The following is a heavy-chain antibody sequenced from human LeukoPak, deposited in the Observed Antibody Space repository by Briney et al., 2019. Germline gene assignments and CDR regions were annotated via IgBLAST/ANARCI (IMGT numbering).Heavy chain of an antibody. J-gene: IGHJ4*02. D-gene: IGHD7-27*01. CDR3: ARPNWARRYFDY. CDR1: GYIFTSYS. V-gene: IGHV5-51*01. CDR2: IYPYDSEI. Sequence: GGSLKISCRGSGYIFTSYSIAWVRQMPGKDLGWMGVIYPYDSEIRYSPSFQGQVTISADKSINTAYLQWSSLKASDTAMYYCARPNWARRYFDYWGQGTLVTVSP.